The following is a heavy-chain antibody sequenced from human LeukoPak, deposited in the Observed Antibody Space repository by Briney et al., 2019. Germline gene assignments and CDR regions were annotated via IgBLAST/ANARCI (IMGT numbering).Heavy chain of an antibody. D-gene: IGHD3-3*01. CDR1: GFTFSNYA. CDR3: AKPITIFENDGVHY. CDR2: ISDSGGRT. J-gene: IGHJ4*02. Sequence: PGGSLRLSCVASGFTFSNYAMSWVGQAPGKGVEWVSAISDSGGRTYYADSVKGRFTISRENSKKTLYVQVNSLRPEDTAIHYCAKPITIFENDGVHYWGQGTLLTVSS. V-gene: IGHV3-23*01.